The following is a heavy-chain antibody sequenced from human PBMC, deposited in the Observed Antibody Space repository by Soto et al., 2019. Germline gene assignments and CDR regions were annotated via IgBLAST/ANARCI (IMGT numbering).Heavy chain of an antibody. D-gene: IGHD1-7*01. J-gene: IGHJ4*02. CDR2: IRSRSNSYVT. CDR3: TRSVTGTTAHFDY. V-gene: IGHV3-73*01. CDR1: GFTFSDSA. Sequence: GGSLRLSCAPSGFTFSDSAMHWVRQSSGNGLEWVGRIRSRSNSYVTAYAASVRGRFTISRDDSKNTAYLQMMRLKTEDTAVYYCTRSVTGTTAHFDYWGQGSLVTVSS.